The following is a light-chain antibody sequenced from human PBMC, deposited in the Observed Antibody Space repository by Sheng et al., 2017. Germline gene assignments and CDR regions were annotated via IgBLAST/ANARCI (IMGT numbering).Light chain of an antibody. Sequence: QAGLTQPPSVSKGLSQTATLTCTGNGNNVGNEGAAWLQQHQGHPHKLLSYRNNNRPSGISERLSASRSGNTASLTITGLQPEDEADYYCSAWDSSLSGWVFGGGTKLTVL. CDR2: RNN. CDR3: SAWDSSLSGWV. CDR1: GNNVGNEG. J-gene: IGLJ3*02. V-gene: IGLV10-54*01.